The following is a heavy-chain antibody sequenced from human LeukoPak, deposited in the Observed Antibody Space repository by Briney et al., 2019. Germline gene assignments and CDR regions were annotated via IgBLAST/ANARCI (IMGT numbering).Heavy chain of an antibody. V-gene: IGHV3-30*03. CDR2: ISYDGSNR. J-gene: IGHJ4*02. CDR3: ARQPALTHSHFDY. CDR1: GFTFSNYG. Sequence: GGSLRLSCAASGFTFSNYGMHWVRQAPGKGLEWVALISYDGSNRYYADSVKGRFAISRDNSKNTLSLQMNSLRPEDTAVYYCARQPALTHSHFDYRGQGTLVTVSS.